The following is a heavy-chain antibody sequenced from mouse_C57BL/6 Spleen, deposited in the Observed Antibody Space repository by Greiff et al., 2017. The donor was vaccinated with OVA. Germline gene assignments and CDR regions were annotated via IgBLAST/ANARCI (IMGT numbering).Heavy chain of an antibody. CDR1: GFTFSSYA. CDR3: ARNHYGSSGAFDY. V-gene: IGHV5-4*03. Sequence: EVKLVESGGGLVKPGGSLKLSCAASGFTFSSYAMSWVRQTPEKRLEWVATISDGGSYTYYPDNVKGRFTISRDNAKNNLYLQMSHLKSEDTAMYYCARNHYGSSGAFDYWGQGTTLTVSS. CDR2: ISDGGSYT. J-gene: IGHJ2*01. D-gene: IGHD1-1*01.